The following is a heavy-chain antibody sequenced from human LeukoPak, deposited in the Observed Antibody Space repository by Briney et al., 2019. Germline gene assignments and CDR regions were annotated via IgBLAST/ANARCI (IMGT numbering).Heavy chain of an antibody. D-gene: IGHD1-7*01. CDR2: ISYDGSNK. Sequence: GRSLRLSCAASGFTFSSYAMHWVRQAPGKGLEWVAVISYDGSNKYYADSVKGRFTISRDNSKNTLYLQKNSLRAEDTAVYYCARGGTTGRYYYYYYMDVWGKGTTVTVSS. V-gene: IGHV3-30*01. CDR1: GFTFSSYA. CDR3: ARGGTTGRYYYYYYMDV. J-gene: IGHJ6*03.